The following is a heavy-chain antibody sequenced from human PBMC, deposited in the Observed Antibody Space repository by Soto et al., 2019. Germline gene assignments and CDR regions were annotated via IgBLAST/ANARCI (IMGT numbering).Heavy chain of an antibody. J-gene: IGHJ4*02. CDR1: GGTFSSYA. D-gene: IGHD4-4*01. V-gene: IGHV1-69*06. CDR2: IIPIFGTA. CDR3: ARPNSNYDWDFDY. Sequence: SVKVSCKASGGTFSSYAISWVRQAPGQGLEWMGGIIPIFGTANYAQKFQGRVTITADKSTSTAYMELSSLRSEDTAVYYCARPNSNYDWDFDYWGQGTLVTVSS.